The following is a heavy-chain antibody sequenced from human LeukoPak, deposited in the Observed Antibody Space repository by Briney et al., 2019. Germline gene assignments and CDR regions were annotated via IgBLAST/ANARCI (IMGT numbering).Heavy chain of an antibody. V-gene: IGHV3-23*01. Sequence: PGGSLRLSCAASGFTFSDYYMSWIRQAPGKGLEWVSAISGSGGSTYYADSVKGRFTISRDNSKNTLYLQMNSLRAEDTAVYYCAKDLNPGHSGSYFAFDYWGQGTLVTVSS. J-gene: IGHJ4*02. D-gene: IGHD1-26*01. CDR1: GFTFSDYY. CDR3: AKDLNPGHSGSYFAFDY. CDR2: ISGSGGST.